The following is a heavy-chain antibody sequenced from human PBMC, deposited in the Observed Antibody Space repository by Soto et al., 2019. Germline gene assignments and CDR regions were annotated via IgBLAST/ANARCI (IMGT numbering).Heavy chain of an antibody. CDR3: VRGKEAGVWFDP. CDR1: GFTFSHHS. Sequence: ASVKVSCKASGFTFSHHSIHWVRQAPGQRLEWMGWINSDTGYTKYSQKFQARLTITWDSSAKTAYMELSSLQSEDTAVYYCVRGKEAGVWFDPRGKGTRVTVSS. D-gene: IGHD3-10*01. CDR2: INSDTGYT. J-gene: IGHJ5*02. V-gene: IGHV1-3*04.